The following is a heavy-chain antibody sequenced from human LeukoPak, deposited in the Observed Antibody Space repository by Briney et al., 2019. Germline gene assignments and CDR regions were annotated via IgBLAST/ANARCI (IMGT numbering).Heavy chain of an antibody. D-gene: IGHD3-3*01. CDR1: GFTFSSYG. Sequence: TGGSLRLSCAASGFTFSSYGMHWVRQAPGKGLEWVSYISSSGTTIYYADSVRGRFTISRDNAKNSLYLQMNSLRAEDTAVYYCVRSFGSSCYWGQGTLVTVSS. V-gene: IGHV3-48*04. J-gene: IGHJ4*02. CDR2: ISSSGTTI. CDR3: VRSFGSSCY.